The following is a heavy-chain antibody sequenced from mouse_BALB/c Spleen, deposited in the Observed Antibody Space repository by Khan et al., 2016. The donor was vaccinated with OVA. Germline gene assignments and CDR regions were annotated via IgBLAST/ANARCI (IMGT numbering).Heavy chain of an antibody. Sequence: QVQLQQPGAELARPGASVKMSCKASGYTFTSYTIHWIKLRPGQGLEWIGFFNPSNGYTNYNQKFKDKATLTADKSSTTVYMQLSSLTSDDSAVYNCVRDGAYHRNDGWFAYWGQGTLVTVSA. J-gene: IGHJ3*01. CDR1: GYTFTSYT. CDR2: FNPSNGYT. D-gene: IGHD2-14*01. CDR3: VRDGAYHRNDGWFAY. V-gene: IGHV1-4*01.